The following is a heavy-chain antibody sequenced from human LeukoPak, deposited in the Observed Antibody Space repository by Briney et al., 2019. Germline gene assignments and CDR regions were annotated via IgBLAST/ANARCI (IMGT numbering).Heavy chain of an antibody. CDR3: ANSAWGFSSSWYWFDP. D-gene: IGHD6-13*01. Sequence: PGGSLRLSCAASGFTFSSYAMSWVRQAPGKGLEWVSAISGSGGSTYYADSVKGRFTISRDNSKNTLYLQMNSLRAEDTAVYYCANSAWGFSSSWYWFDPWGQGTLVTVSS. J-gene: IGHJ5*02. V-gene: IGHV3-23*01. CDR1: GFTFSSYA. CDR2: ISGSGGST.